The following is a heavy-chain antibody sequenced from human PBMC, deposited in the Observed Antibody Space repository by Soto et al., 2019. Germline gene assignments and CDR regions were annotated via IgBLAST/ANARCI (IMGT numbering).Heavy chain of an antibody. CDR3: ARGVNDDS. J-gene: IGHJ4*02. Sequence: LRLSCAASGFSVGGNHLTWVRQAPGKGLEWVAVIHTSGDTYYADSVQGRFTISRDNSKNTVYLQMNSLRVGDTAMYFCARGVNDDSWGQGTLVTVSS. CDR1: GFSVGGNH. V-gene: IGHV3-53*01. D-gene: IGHD2-8*01. CDR2: IHTSGDT.